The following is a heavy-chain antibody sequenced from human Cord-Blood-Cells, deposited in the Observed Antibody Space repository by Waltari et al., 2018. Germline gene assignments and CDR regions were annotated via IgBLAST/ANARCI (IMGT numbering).Heavy chain of an antibody. D-gene: IGHD4-17*01. CDR2: INHSGST. CDR3: ARGYGGNSRPDGWTYDWFDP. CDR1: GGSFSGYY. V-gene: IGHV4-34*01. Sequence: QVQLQQWDAGLLKTSETLSLTCAVYGGSFSGYYWSWIRQPQGKGMEWIGEINHSGSTNDNPSLKSRVTIAVDTSKNQFSLKLSSVTAADTAVYYCARGYGGNSRPDGWTYDWFDPWGQGTLVTVSS. J-gene: IGHJ5*02.